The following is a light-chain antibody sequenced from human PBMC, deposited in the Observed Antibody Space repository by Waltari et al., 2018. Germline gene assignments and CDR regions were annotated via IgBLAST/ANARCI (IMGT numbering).Light chain of an antibody. CDR1: QSVLNRSNNKNY. CDR3: QQHYSPPQT. V-gene: IGKV4-1*01. J-gene: IGKJ1*01. CDR2: WAS. Sequence: DIVMAQSPDSLAVSLGERATFNCKSSQSVLNRSNNKNYLAWYQQKPGPPPKLLIRWASTRESGVPDRFSGSGSGTDFTLTISSLQAEDVAVYYCQQHYSPPQTFGQGTKVEIK.